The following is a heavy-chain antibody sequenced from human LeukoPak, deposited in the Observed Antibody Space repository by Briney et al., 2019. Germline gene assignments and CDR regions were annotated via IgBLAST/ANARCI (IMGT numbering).Heavy chain of an antibody. CDR3: ARQPGGEQLDLDY. CDR1: GYGFTSYW. J-gene: IGHJ4*02. CDR2: IYPGDSDT. V-gene: IGHV5-51*01. Sequence: GESLKICRKGSGYGFTSYWIGCVRQMPGKGVWGMGIIYPGDSDTSYSPSFQGQVTISADNSISTAYLQWSSLKASDTAMYYCARQPGGEQLDLDYWGQGTLVTVSS. D-gene: IGHD6-6*01.